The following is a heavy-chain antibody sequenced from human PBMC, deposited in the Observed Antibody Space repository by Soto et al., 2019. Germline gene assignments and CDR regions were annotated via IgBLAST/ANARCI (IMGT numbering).Heavy chain of an antibody. CDR2: IIPILGET. J-gene: IGHJ6*02. Sequence: QVQLVQSGAEVKKPGSSVRVSCKASGTIFSSYTISWLRQAPGQGLEWMGRIIPILGETNSAQKFQGRVTLNADKSTNTAYTQLNSLRLEATAVYYCARGLGGRIDDWGQGTTVTVSS. CDR3: ARGLGGRIDD. CDR1: GTIFSSYT. V-gene: IGHV1-69*08. D-gene: IGHD3-16*01.